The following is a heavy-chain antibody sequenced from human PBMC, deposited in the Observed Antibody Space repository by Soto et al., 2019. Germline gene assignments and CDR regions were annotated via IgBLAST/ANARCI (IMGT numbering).Heavy chain of an antibody. CDR3: ARDQEWQQLVRSYYYYYYGMDV. Sequence: QVQLVESGGGVVQPGMSLRLSCAASGFTFSSYAMHWVRQAPGKGLECVAVISYDGSNKYYADSVKGRFTISRDNSKNKLYLQMNSLRAEDTAVYYCARDQEWQQLVRSYYYYYYGMDVWGQGNTVTVSS. D-gene: IGHD6-13*01. CDR2: ISYDGSNK. CDR1: GFTFSSYA. J-gene: IGHJ6*02. V-gene: IGHV3-30-3*01.